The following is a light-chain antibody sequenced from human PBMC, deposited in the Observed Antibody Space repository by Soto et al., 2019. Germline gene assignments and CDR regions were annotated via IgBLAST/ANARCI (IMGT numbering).Light chain of an antibody. Sequence: QSVLTQPASVSGSPGQSITISCTGTSSDVGSYNLVSWYEQHPGKAPKLMIYEVRKRPSGVSNRFSGSKSDNTASLTISGLQAEDEADYYCCSYAGSSTWVFGGGTKLTVL. CDR3: CSYAGSSTWV. CDR2: EVR. CDR1: SSDVGSYNL. J-gene: IGLJ3*02. V-gene: IGLV2-23*02.